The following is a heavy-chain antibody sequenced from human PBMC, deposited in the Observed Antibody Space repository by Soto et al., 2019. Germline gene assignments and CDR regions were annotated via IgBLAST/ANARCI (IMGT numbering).Heavy chain of an antibody. V-gene: IGHV1-18*04. J-gene: IGHJ6*04. CDR1: GYTFTSYG. CDR2: ISAYNGNT. Sequence: ASVKVSCKASGYTFTSYGISWVRQAPGQGLEWMGWISAYNGNTNYAQKLQGRVTMTTDTSTSTAYMELRSLRSDDTAAYYRAREALLGAFWSGYQEARDRYYYYGMGVWGRGTTVAVSS. D-gene: IGHD3-3*01. CDR3: AREALLGAFWSGYQEARDRYYYYGMGV.